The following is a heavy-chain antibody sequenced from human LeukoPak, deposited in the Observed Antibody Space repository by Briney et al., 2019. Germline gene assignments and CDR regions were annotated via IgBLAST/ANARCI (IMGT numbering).Heavy chain of an antibody. CDR2: IIPIFGTA. CDR3: ARGPYGDYEPFGFDY. D-gene: IGHD4-17*01. CDR1: GGTFSSYA. Sequence: SVKVSCKASGGTFSSYAISWVGQAPGQGLEWMGRIIPIFGTANYAQKFQGRVTITTDESTSTAYMELSRLRSEDTAVYYCARGPYGDYEPFGFDYWGQGTLVTVSS. J-gene: IGHJ4*02. V-gene: IGHV1-69*05.